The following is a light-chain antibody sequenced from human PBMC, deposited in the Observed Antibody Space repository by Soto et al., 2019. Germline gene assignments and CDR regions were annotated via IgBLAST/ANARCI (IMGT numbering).Light chain of an antibody. Sequence: DIHSAHSPSTLSASFVDRVTITCRASQSISSWLAWYQQKLGRAPRLLIYDASSLESGVPSRFSGSGYGTEFTLTISSLQPDDFATYYCQQYNTYSSLTFGGGTKVDIK. V-gene: IGKV1-5*01. CDR2: DAS. CDR3: QQYNTYSSLT. CDR1: QSISSW. J-gene: IGKJ4*01.